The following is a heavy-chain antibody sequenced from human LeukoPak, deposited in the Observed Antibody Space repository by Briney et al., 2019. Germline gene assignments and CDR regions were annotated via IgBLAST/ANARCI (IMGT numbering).Heavy chain of an antibody. Sequence: ASVKVPCKASGGTFSSYAISWVRQAPGQGLEWMGGIIPIFGTANYAQKFQGRVTITADESTSTAYMELSSLRSEDTAVYYCARAPLSIAVAGYNAFDIWGQGTMVTVSS. V-gene: IGHV1-69*13. D-gene: IGHD6-19*01. CDR1: GGTFSSYA. J-gene: IGHJ3*02. CDR2: IIPIFGTA. CDR3: ARAPLSIAVAGYNAFDI.